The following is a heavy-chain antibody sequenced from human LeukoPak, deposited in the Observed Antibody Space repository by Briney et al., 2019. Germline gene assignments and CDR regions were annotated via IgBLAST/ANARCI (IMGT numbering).Heavy chain of an antibody. V-gene: IGHV4-59*01. CDR3: ARSGVITGWFDP. D-gene: IGHD1-20*01. J-gene: IGHJ5*02. CDR1: GGSISSYY. CDR2: IYYSGST. Sequence: SSETLSLTCTVSGGSISSYYWNWIRQPPGKGLEWIGYIYYSGSTNYNPSLKSRVTISVDTSKNQFSLKLSSVTAADTAVYYCARSGVITGWFDPWGQGSLVTVSS.